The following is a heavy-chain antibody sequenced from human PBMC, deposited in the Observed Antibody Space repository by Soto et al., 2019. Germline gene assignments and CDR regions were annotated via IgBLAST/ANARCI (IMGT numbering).Heavy chain of an antibody. J-gene: IGHJ6*02. CDR3: ARAGCDGGRCYTLVGLRYGMDV. V-gene: IGHV3-30-3*01. CDR2: ISYDGSNK. CDR1: GFTFSSYA. D-gene: IGHD2-15*01. Sequence: QVQLVESGGGVVQPGRSLRLSCAASGFTFSSYAMYWVRQAPGKRLEWVAVISYDGSNKYYADSVKGRFTISRDNSKNTLYLQMNSLRAEDTAVYYCARAGCDGGRCYTLVGLRYGMDVWGQGTTVTVSS.